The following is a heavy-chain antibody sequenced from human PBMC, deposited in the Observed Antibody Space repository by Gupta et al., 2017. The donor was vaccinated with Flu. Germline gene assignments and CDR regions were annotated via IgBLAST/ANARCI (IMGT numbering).Heavy chain of an antibody. J-gene: IGHJ4*02. CDR2: INHSGST. CDR1: GRSFSGYD. CDR3: ARSRQLLYYFDY. V-gene: IGHV4-34*01. Sequence: QLQLPQWGAGLFKPSETLSLTCAVYGRSFSGYDWSWIRQPPGKGLEWIGEINHSGSTNYNPSLKSRVTISVDTSKNQFSLKLSSVTAADTAVYYCARSRQLLYYFDYWGQGTLVTVSS. D-gene: IGHD1-1*01.